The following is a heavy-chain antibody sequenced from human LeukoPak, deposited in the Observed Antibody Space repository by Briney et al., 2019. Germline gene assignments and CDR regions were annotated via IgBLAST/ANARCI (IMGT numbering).Heavy chain of an antibody. D-gene: IGHD3-3*01. CDR2: ISGSGGST. V-gene: IGHV3-23*01. Sequence: GGSLRLSCAASGFTFSSYGMSWVRQAPGKGLEWVSAISGSGGSTYYADSVKGRFTISRDNSKNTLYLQMNSLRAEDTAVYYCAKRVVIDGYFDYWGQGTLVTVSS. CDR3: AKRVVIDGYFDY. CDR1: GFTFSSYG. J-gene: IGHJ4*02.